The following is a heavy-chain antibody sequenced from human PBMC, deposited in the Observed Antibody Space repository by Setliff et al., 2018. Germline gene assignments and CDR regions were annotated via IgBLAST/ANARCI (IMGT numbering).Heavy chain of an antibody. D-gene: IGHD2-21*02. CDR1: GQSFSVHY. CDR3: ARGFDVCGGGACYTDGPYYFDY. V-gene: IGHV4-34*01. Sequence: SETLSLPCAVYGQSFSVHYWSWIRQPPGKGLEWIGEINHSGSTNYNPSLKSRVTISVDTSKNQFSLKLSSVAAADTAVYYCARGFDVCGGGACYTDGPYYFDYWGLGTLVTVSS. CDR2: INHSGST. J-gene: IGHJ4*02.